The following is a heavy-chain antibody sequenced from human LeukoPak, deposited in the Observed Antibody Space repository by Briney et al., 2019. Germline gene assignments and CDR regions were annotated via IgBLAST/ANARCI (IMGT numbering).Heavy chain of an antibody. Sequence: GGSLRLSCAASGFTFSRYELNWVRQAPGKGLEWVSYISSSGSIIYYADSVKGRFTISRDNAKNSLYLQMNSLRAEDTALYYCAKDARRTSGWYFFDYWGQGTLVTVSS. D-gene: IGHD6-19*01. V-gene: IGHV3-48*03. CDR1: GFTFSRYE. CDR2: ISSSGSII. J-gene: IGHJ4*02. CDR3: AKDARRTSGWYFFDY.